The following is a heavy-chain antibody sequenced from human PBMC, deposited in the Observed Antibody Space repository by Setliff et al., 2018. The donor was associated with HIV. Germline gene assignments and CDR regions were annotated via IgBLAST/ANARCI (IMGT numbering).Heavy chain of an antibody. V-gene: IGHV4-39*07. D-gene: IGHD7-27*01. CDR3: TRKKTGQFGAFNM. Sequence: PSETLSLTCIVSGDSISSDNYSWDWIRQPPGKGLEWIGSISYTGNTYYNPSLTSRVNISVDTSNNEFSLHLTSVTAADTAVYYCTRKKTGQFGAFNMWGRGTLVTVSS. CDR1: GDSISSDNYS. J-gene: IGHJ3*02. CDR2: ISYTGNT.